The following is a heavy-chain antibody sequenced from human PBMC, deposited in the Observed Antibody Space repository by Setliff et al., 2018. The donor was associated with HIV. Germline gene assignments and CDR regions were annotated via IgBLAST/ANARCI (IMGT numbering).Heavy chain of an antibody. CDR2: IYHSGRT. D-gene: IGHD3-9*01. J-gene: IGHJ4*03. Sequence: SETLSLTCTVSGGSISSNSYYWGWIRQPPGKGLEWIGSIYHSGRTYYNPSLKSRVTISVDTSKNQFSLKLTSVTAADTAVYYCARDQLQDYVRLTGNYTCRYFDDWGRGTLVTVSS. CDR1: GGSISSNSYY. CDR3: ARDQLQDYVRLTGNYTCRYFDD. V-gene: IGHV4-39*07.